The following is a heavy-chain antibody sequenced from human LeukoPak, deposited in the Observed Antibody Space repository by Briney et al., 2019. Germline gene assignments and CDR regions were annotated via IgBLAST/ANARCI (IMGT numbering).Heavy chain of an antibody. D-gene: IGHD5-24*01. V-gene: IGHV3-30*04. CDR1: GFTFSSYA. Sequence: QPGGSLRLSCAASGFTFSSYAMNWVRQAPGKGLELVAFISYDGSNKYYADSVKGRFTISRDNARNTLYLQMNSLRAEDTAIYYCTRVGYIDEGIDYWGQGTLVTVSS. CDR3: TRVGYIDEGIDY. J-gene: IGHJ4*02. CDR2: ISYDGSNK.